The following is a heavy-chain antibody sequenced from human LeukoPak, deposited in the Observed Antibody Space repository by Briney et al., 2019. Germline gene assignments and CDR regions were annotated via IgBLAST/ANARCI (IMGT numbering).Heavy chain of an antibody. J-gene: IGHJ6*03. Sequence: SVKVSCKASGYTFTCYYMHWVRQAPGQGLEWMGGIIPIFGTVQYAQKFQGRVTITADESTSTVDMELSSLGFEDTAVYYCARDLGASAKYYYYYYMGVWGKGTTVTISS. CDR3: ARDLGASAKYYYYYYMGV. D-gene: IGHD2-15*01. V-gene: IGHV1-69*13. CDR2: IIPIFGTV. CDR1: GYTFTCYY.